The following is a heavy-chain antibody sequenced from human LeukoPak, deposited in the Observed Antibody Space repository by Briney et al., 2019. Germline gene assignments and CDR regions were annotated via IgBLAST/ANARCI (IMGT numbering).Heavy chain of an antibody. J-gene: IGHJ4*02. Sequence: PSETLSLTCAVYGGSFSGYYWSWIRQPPGKGLEWIGEINHSGSTNYNPSLKSRVTISVDTSKNQFSLKLSSVTAADTAVYYCARDWDSNYYGWGGGGVFDYWGQGTLVTVSS. CDR2: INHSGST. V-gene: IGHV4-34*01. D-gene: IGHD3-10*01. CDR3: ARDWDSNYYGWGGGGVFDY. CDR1: GGSFSGYY.